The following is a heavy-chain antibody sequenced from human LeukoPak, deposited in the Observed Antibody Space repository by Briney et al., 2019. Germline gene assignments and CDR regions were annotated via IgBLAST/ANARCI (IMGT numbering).Heavy chain of an antibody. J-gene: IGHJ6*02. CDR2: ISGSGGST. V-gene: IGHV3-23*01. CDR1: GFTFSSYA. CDR3: AKESDGRYFDWQSGYSYGLGYYYGMDV. D-gene: IGHD5-18*01. Sequence: GGSLRLSCAASGFTFSSYAMSWVRQAPGKGLEWVSAISGSGGSTYYADSVKGRFTISRDNSKNTLYLQMNSLGAEDTAVYYCAKESDGRYFDWQSGYSYGLGYYYGMDVWGQGTTVTVSS.